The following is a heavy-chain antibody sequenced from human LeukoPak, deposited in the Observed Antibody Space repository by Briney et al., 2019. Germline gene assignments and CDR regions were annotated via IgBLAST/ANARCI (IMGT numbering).Heavy chain of an antibody. CDR1: GFTFSSYA. CDR3: ARSFQH. CDR2: ISSNGGST. V-gene: IGHV3-64*01. Sequence: GGSLRLSCAASGFTFSSYAMHWVRQAPGKGLEYVSAISSNGGSTYYANSVKGRFTISRDNSKNTLYLQMGSLRAEDMAVYYCARSFQHWGQGTLVTVSS. J-gene: IGHJ1*01.